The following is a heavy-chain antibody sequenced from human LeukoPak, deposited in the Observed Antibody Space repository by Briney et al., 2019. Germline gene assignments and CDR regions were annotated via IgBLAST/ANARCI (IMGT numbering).Heavy chain of an antibody. Sequence: SETLSLTCTVSGGSISSYYWSWIRQPPGKGLEWIGYIYYSGSTNYNPSLKSRVTISVDTSKNQFSLKLSSVTAADTAVYYCARDRTEYDYWGQGTLVTVSS. CDR1: GGSISSYY. V-gene: IGHV4-59*12. J-gene: IGHJ4*02. D-gene: IGHD1-14*01. CDR2: IYYSGST. CDR3: ARDRTEYDY.